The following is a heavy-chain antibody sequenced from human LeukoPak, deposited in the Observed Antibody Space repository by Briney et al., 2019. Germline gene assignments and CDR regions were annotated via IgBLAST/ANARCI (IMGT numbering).Heavy chain of an antibody. CDR1: GFTFSSYS. D-gene: IGHD3-22*01. J-gene: IGHJ4*02. V-gene: IGHV3-21*01. Sequence: PGESLRLSCAASGFTFSSYSMNWVRQAPGMGLEWVSSISGSSTYIDYADSVKGRFTISRDNAKNALYLQMDSPRAEDTAVYYCARDHSSGSYFDFWGQGTLVTVSS. CDR3: ARDHSSGSYFDF. CDR2: ISGSSTYI.